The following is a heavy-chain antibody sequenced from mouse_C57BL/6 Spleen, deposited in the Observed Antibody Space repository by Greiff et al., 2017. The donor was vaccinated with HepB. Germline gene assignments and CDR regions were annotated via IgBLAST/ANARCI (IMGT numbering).Heavy chain of an antibody. CDR2: IYIGYGYT. CDR3: AEDDGYGFAY. Sequence: VQLQQSGAELVRPGSSVKMSCKTSGYTFTSYGINWVKQRPGQGLEWIGYIYIGYGYTEYNEKFKGKATLTSDTSSSTAYMQLSSLTPEDYAIYFCAEDDGYGFAYWGQGTLVTVSA. D-gene: IGHD2-3*01. CDR1: GYTFTSYG. J-gene: IGHJ3*01. V-gene: IGHV1-58*01.